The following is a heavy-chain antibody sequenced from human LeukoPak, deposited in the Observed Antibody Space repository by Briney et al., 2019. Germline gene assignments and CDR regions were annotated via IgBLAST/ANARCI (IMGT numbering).Heavy chain of an antibody. J-gene: IGHJ4*02. V-gene: IGHV3-11*01. CDR1: GFTFSDYY. Sequence: PGESLRLSCAASGFTFSDYYMTWIRQAPGKGLEWVSYISTGNIIYYADSVKGRFTISRDNAKNSLYLQMSSLRAEDTAVYYCARDRTTYSSSSFDYWGQGTLVTVSS. CDR3: ARDRTTYSSSSFDY. D-gene: IGHD6-6*01. CDR2: ISTGNII.